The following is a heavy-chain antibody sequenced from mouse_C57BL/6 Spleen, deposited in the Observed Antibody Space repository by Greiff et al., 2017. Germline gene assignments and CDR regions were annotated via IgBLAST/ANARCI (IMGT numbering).Heavy chain of an antibody. J-gene: IGHJ4*01. CDR1: GYTFTSYW. V-gene: IGHV1-7*01. Sequence: QVHVKQSGAELAKPGASVKLSCKASGYTFTSYWMHWVKQRPGQGLEWIGYINPSSGYTKYNQKFKDKATLTADKSSSTAYMQLSSLTYENSAVYYCARSGYDSAMDYWGQGTSGTVSS. D-gene: IGHD2-14*01. CDR2: INPSSGYT. CDR3: ARSGYDSAMDY.